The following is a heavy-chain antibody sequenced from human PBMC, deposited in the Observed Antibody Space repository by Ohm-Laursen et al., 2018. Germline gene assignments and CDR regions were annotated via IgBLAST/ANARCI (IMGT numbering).Heavy chain of an antibody. J-gene: IGHJ4*02. Sequence: TQTLTLTCTFSGFSLSTSKVGVGWIRQPPGKALEWLALIYWDDDKRYRPSLRSRLSITKDTSKNQVVVTMTNMDPVDTATYYCARSNDDPFFDYWGQGTLVTVSS. CDR2: IYWDDDK. V-gene: IGHV2-5*02. CDR3: ARSNDDPFFDY. CDR1: GFSLSTSKVG. D-gene: IGHD1-1*01.